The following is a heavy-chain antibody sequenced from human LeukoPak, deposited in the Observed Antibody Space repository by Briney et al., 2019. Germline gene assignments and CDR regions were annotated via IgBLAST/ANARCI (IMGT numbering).Heavy chain of an antibody. CDR3: TTDLFQAGAYGYWAYYGMDV. J-gene: IGHJ6*02. D-gene: IGHD5-18*01. Sequence: GGSLRLSCAASGFTFSNAWMSWVRQAPGKGLEWVGRIKRKTDGGTTDDAAPVKGRFTISRDDSKNTRYLQMNSLKTEDTAVYYCTTDLFQAGAYGYWAYYGMDVWGQGTTVTVSS. CDR2: IKRKTDGGTT. V-gene: IGHV3-15*01. CDR1: GFTFSNAW.